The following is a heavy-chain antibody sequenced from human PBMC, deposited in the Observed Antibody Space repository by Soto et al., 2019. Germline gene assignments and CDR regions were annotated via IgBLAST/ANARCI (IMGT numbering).Heavy chain of an antibody. D-gene: IGHD3-22*01. CDR3: ARDYYDSSGYYMVDY. CDR1: GGSISSGDYY. CDR2: IYYSGST. V-gene: IGHV4-30-4*01. Sequence: KPSETLSLTCTVSGGSISSGDYYWSWIRQPPGKGLEWIGYIYYSGSTYYNPSLKSRVTISVDTSRNQFSLKLSSVTAADTAVYYCARDYYDSSGYYMVDYWGQGTLVTVSS. J-gene: IGHJ4*02.